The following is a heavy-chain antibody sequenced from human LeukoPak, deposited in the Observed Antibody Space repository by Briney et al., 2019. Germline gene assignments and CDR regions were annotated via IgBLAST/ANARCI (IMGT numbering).Heavy chain of an antibody. V-gene: IGHV3-23*01. CDR2: ISGSGGTT. J-gene: IGHJ5*02. CDR1: GFTFRNYA. Sequence: GGSLRLSCAASGFTFRNYAMSWVRQAPGKGLEWVSGISGSGGTTYYADSVKGRFTISRDISKNTLYLQMNSLRADDTAVYYCARLQGNWYIPAWGQGTLVTVSS. D-gene: IGHD6-13*01. CDR3: ARLQGNWYIPA.